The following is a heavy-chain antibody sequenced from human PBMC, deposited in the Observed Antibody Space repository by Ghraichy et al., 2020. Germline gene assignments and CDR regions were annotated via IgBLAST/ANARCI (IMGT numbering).Heavy chain of an antibody. J-gene: IGHJ2*01. Sequence: SETLSLTCTVSGGSISSSSYYWGWIRQPPGKGLEWIGSIYYSGSTYYDPSLKSRVTISVDKSKNQFSLKLSSVTAADTAVYYCARLSPVQYCIGASCYSLDLWGRGTLVTVSS. CDR1: GGSISSSSYY. D-gene: IGHD2-15*01. CDR2: IYYSGST. V-gene: IGHV4-39*01. CDR3: ARLSPVQYCIGASCYSLDL.